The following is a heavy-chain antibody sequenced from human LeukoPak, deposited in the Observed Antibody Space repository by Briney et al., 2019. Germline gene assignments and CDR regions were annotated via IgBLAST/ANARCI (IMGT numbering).Heavy chain of an antibody. J-gene: IGHJ4*02. D-gene: IGHD3-22*01. V-gene: IGHV3-21*01. Sequence: GGPLRLSCAASGFSFSDYNMNWVRQAPGKGLEWVSSISSSSSYMYYTDSVKGRFTISRDNAKNSLYLQMNSLRTEDTAVYYCARGTYYYDSRGYKLGRLGGWGQGTLVTVSS. CDR1: GFSFSDYN. CDR2: ISSSSSYM. CDR3: ARGTYYYDSRGYKLGRLGG.